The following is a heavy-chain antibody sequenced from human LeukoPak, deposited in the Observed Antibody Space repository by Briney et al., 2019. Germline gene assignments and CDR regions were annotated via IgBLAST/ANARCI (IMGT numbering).Heavy chain of an antibody. Sequence: PSETLSLTCTVSGGSISSYYWSWIRQPAGKGLEWIGRIYTSGSTNYNPSLKSRVTMSVDTSKNQFSLKLSSVTAADTAVYDCARASDPYDYVWGSYGEYFDYWGQGTLVTVSS. CDR1: GGSISSYY. CDR3: ARASDPYDYVWGSYGEYFDY. CDR2: IYTSGST. J-gene: IGHJ4*02. V-gene: IGHV4-4*07. D-gene: IGHD3-16*01.